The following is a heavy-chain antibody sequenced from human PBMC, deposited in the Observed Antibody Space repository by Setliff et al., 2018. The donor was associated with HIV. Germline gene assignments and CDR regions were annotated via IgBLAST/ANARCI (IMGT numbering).Heavy chain of an antibody. CDR1: GFTVSSNY. CDR2: VSYDGTKT. J-gene: IGHJ3*02. V-gene: IGHV3-30*03. Sequence: PGGSLRLSWAASGFTVSSNYMSCVRQAPGKGLEWVAAVSYDGTKTYYADSVKGRFTLSRDNSQDTAFLQMNSLTVEDTAVYYCARDPRVDAFDIWGRGTGVTVSS. CDR3: ARDPRVDAFDI.